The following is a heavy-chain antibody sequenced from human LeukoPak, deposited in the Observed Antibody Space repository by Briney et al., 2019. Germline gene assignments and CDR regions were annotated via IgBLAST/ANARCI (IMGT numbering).Heavy chain of an antibody. CDR3: ARRGTGHGMDV. CDR1: GFTFNNYW. Sequence: GGSLRLSCAASGFTFNNYWIHWVRQVPGKGLVWVSRINNDGSSASYVDSVKGRFTISRDNAKNTLFLQMNSLRAEGTAVYYCARRGTGHGMDVWGQGTTVIVSS. D-gene: IGHD1-1*01. CDR2: INNDGSSA. V-gene: IGHV3-74*01. J-gene: IGHJ6*02.